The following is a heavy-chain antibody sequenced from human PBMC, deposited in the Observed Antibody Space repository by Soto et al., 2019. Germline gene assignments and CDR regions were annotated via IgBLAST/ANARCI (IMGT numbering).Heavy chain of an antibody. CDR2: INAGNGNT. CDR1: GYTFTSYA. V-gene: IGHV1-3*01. D-gene: IGHD5-18*01. J-gene: IGHJ4*02. CDR3: ARDPGYSCGYK. Sequence: ASVTVSCTASGYTFTSYAMHWVRQAPGQRLEWMGWINAGNGNTKYSQKFQGRVTITRDTSASTAYMELSSLRSEDTAVYYCARDPGYSCGYKWGQGTLVTVSS.